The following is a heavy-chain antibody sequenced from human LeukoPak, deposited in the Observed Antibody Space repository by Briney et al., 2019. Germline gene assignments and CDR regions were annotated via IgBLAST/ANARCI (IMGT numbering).Heavy chain of an antibody. Sequence: PGGSLRLSCAASGFTFSSYAMSWVRQAPGKGLEWVSAISGSGGSTYYADSVKGRFTISRDNSKNALYLQMNSLRAEDTAVYYCAKRSYYYGSGSYPDYWGQGTLVTVSS. D-gene: IGHD3-10*01. CDR1: GFTFSSYA. J-gene: IGHJ4*02. CDR2: ISGSGGST. V-gene: IGHV3-23*01. CDR3: AKRSYYYGSGSYPDY.